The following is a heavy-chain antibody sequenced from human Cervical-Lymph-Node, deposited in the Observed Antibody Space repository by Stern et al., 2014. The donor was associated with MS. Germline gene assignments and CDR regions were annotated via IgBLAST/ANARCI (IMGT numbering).Heavy chain of an antibody. CDR1: GGTFNSYA. D-gene: IGHD3-22*01. CDR2: IIPRFGKA. Sequence: VHLGESGAEVKKPGSSVKVSCKASGGTFNSYAISWGRQAPGQGLEWMGGIIPRFGKANYAQKFQGRVTITADESTSTANMEVGSLRSEDTAVYYCARGPDHSGGYYYAYWGQGTLVTVSS. CDR3: ARGPDHSGGYYYAY. V-gene: IGHV1-69*01. J-gene: IGHJ4*02.